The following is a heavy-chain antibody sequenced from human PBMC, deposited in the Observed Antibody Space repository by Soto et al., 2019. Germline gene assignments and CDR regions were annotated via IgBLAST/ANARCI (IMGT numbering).Heavy chain of an antibody. CDR1: GGSISSGDYY. CDR2: IYYSGST. CDR3: ARDPGRPFWSGYYYYYYYGMDV. Sequence: PSETLSLTCTVSGGSISSGDYYWSWIRQPPGKGLEWIGYIYYSGSTYYNPSLKSRVTISVDTSKNQFSLKLSSVTAADTAVYYCARDPGRPFWSGYYYYYYYGMDVWGQGTTVTVSS. D-gene: IGHD3-3*01. V-gene: IGHV4-30-4*02. J-gene: IGHJ6*02.